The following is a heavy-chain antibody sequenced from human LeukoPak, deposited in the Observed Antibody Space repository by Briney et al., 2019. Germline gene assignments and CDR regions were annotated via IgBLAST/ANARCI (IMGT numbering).Heavy chain of an antibody. CDR1: GYTFTSYG. Sequence: ASVKASCKASGYTFTSYGISWVRQAPGQGLEWMGWISAYNGNTNYAQKLQGRVTMTTDTSTSTAYMELRSLRSDDTAVYYCARADDFWSGTPSNDYWGQGTLVTVSS. V-gene: IGHV1-18*01. D-gene: IGHD3-3*01. J-gene: IGHJ4*02. CDR3: ARADDFWSGTPSNDY. CDR2: ISAYNGNT.